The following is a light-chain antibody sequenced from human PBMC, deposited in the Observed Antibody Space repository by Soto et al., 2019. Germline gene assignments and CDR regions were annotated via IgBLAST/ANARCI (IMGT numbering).Light chain of an antibody. CDR2: AAS. V-gene: IGKV1-17*01. J-gene: IGKJ1*01. Sequence: DIQMTQSPSSLSASVGDRVTITCRASQGIANDLAWFQQQPGKAPKRLIYAASTLQSGVPSRFSGSGSGTEFTLTISSLQPDDFATYYCLQHNEFWWTFGQGTTGDIK. CDR1: QGIAND. CDR3: LQHNEFWWT.